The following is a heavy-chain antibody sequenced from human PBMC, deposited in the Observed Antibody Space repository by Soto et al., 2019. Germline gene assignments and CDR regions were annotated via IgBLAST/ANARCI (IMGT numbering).Heavy chain of an antibody. V-gene: IGHV3-33*01. CDR1: VFTFSSYG. Sequence: VRLSCAASVFTFSSYGMHRVRQAPGKGLEWVAVIWYDGSNKYYADSVKGRFTISRDNSKNTLYLQMNSLRAEDTAVYYCARELSGYSYGQYYYGMDVWGQGTTVTVSS. CDR3: ARELSGYSYGQYYYGMDV. CDR2: IWYDGSNK. J-gene: IGHJ6*02. D-gene: IGHD5-18*01.